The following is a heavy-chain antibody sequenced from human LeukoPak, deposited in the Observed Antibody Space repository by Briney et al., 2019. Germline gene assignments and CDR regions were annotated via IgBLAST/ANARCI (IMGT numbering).Heavy chain of an antibody. V-gene: IGHV4-59*01. CDR1: GGSISSYY. D-gene: IGHD3-10*01. Sequence: PSETLSLTCTVSGGSISSYYWSWIRQPPRKGLEWIGYIYYSGSTNYNPSLKSRVTISVDTSKNQFSLKLSSVTAADTAVYYCARARFGEHFDYWGQGTLVTVSS. CDR2: IYYSGST. CDR3: ARARFGEHFDY. J-gene: IGHJ4*02.